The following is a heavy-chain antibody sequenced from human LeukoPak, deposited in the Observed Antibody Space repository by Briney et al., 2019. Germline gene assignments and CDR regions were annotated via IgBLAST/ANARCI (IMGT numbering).Heavy chain of an antibody. CDR1: GFTFSSYS. CDR2: ISSSSSTI. Sequence: GGSLRLSCAASGFTFSSYSMNWVRQAPGKGLEWVSYISSSSSTIYYADSVKGRFTISRDNAKNSLYLQMNSLRAEDTAVYYCARLPSWGDILTHRDYWGQGTLVTVSS. J-gene: IGHJ4*02. V-gene: IGHV3-48*04. CDR3: ARLPSWGDILTHRDY. D-gene: IGHD3-9*01.